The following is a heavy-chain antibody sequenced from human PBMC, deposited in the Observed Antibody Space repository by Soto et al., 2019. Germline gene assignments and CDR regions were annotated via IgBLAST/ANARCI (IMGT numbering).Heavy chain of an antibody. V-gene: IGHV3-23*01. J-gene: IGHJ6*02. CDR3: AKRDGFGALSDYYYGMDV. CDR1: GFTFSSYA. Sequence: EVQLLESGGGLVQPGGSLRLSCAASGFTFSSYAMSWVRQAPGKGLEWVSAISGSGGSTYYADSVKGRFTISRDNSKTTLYLQMNSLRAEDTAVYYCAKRDGFGALSDYYYGMDVWGQGTTVTVSS. D-gene: IGHD3-10*01. CDR2: ISGSGGST.